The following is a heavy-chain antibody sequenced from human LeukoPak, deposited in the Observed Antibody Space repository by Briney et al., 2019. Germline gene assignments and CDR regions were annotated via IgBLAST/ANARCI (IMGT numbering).Heavy chain of an antibody. CDR1: GFTFTNYA. D-gene: IGHD3-16*01. V-gene: IGHV3-23*01. CDR2: ISGSGGTT. CDR3: ARDNDSRDPPHFDY. J-gene: IGHJ4*02. Sequence: GGSLRLSCAASGFTFTNYAMSWVRQAPGKGLEWVSSISGSGGTTYYADFLKGRFTISRGNSKNTLYLQMNSLRSEDTAVYYCARDNDSRDPPHFDYWGQGTLVTVSS.